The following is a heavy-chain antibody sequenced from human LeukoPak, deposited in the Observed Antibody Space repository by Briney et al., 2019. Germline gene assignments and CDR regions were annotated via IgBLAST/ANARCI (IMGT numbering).Heavy chain of an antibody. CDR1: GYTFTSYG. CDR2: ISAYNGNT. D-gene: IGHD5-18*01. J-gene: IGHJ4*02. CDR3: ARGAGPVDTAKIDY. V-gene: IGHV1-18*01. Sequence: ASVKVSCKASGYTFTSYGISWVRQAPGQGLEWMGWISAYNGNTNYAQKLQGRVTMTTDASTSTAYMELRSLRSDDTAVYYCARGAGPVDTAKIDYWGQGTLVTVSS.